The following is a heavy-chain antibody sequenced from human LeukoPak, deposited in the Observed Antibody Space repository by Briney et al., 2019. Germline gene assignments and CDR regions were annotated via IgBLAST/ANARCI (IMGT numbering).Heavy chain of an antibody. J-gene: IGHJ4*02. V-gene: IGHV3-66*01. Sequence: GGSLRLSCAASGFTFSSYAMSWVRQAPGKGLEWVSVIYSGGSTYYADSVKGRFTISRDNSKNTLYLQMNSLRAEDTAVYYCAIDYYDSSGYGRSFGYWGQGTLVTVSS. D-gene: IGHD3-22*01. CDR2: IYSGGST. CDR3: AIDYYDSSGYGRSFGY. CDR1: GFTFSSYA.